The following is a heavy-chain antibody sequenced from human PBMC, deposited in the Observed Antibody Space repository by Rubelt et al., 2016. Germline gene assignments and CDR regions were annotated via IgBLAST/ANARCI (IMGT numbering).Heavy chain of an antibody. J-gene: IGHJ3*02. D-gene: IGHD1-1*01. Sequence: QVQLVQSGAEVKKPGASVMVSCKASGYTFTSYGISWVRQAPGQGLEWMGWISAYDGNTNYAQKLQGRVTMTTETATSTAYMELRSLRSDDTAVYFCARDQLALYAFDIWGQGTMVTVSS. CDR3: ARDQLALYAFDI. CDR1: GYTFTSYG. V-gene: IGHV1-18*01. CDR2: ISAYDGNT.